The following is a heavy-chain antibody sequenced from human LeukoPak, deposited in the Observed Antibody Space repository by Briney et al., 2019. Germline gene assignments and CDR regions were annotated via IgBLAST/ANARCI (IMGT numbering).Heavy chain of an antibody. CDR1: GGSISSYY. CDR3: ARERLEKADNWFDP. V-gene: IGHV4-59*12. Sequence: SETLSLTCTVSGGSISSYYWSWIRQPPGKGLEWIGYIYYSGSTNYNPSLKSRVTISVDTSKNQFSLKLSSVTAADTAVYYCARERLEKADNWFDPWGQGTLVTVSS. J-gene: IGHJ5*02. CDR2: IYYSGST. D-gene: IGHD5-24*01.